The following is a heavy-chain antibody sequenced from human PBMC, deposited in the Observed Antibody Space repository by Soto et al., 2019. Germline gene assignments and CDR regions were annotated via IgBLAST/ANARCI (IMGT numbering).Heavy chain of an antibody. CDR1: GGSFSGYY. J-gene: IGHJ4*02. V-gene: IGHV4-34*01. Sequence: QVQLQQWGAGLLKPSETLSLTCAVYGGSFSGYYWTWIRQPPGTGLEWIGEINHSGSTNYNPSLTGRLTLSVDTSTNQFSLKLTSVTAADTAVYYCARDKITGLFDYWGQGTLVTVSS. CDR2: INHSGST. D-gene: IGHD2-8*02. CDR3: ARDKITGLFDY.